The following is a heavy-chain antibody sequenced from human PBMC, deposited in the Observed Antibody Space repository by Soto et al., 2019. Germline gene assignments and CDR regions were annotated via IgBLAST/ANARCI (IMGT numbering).Heavy chain of an antibody. D-gene: IGHD5-18*01. J-gene: IGHJ4*02. CDR1: GGSISSGGYS. Sequence: SETLSLTCAVSGGSISSGGYSRSWIRHPPGKGLEWIGYIYHSGSTYYNPSLKSRVTISVDRSKKQFSLKVNSVTAADTAVYYGARGDVDTGMANCNCGQGTLVTVYS. V-gene: IGHV4-30-2*01. CDR3: ARGDVDTGMANCN. CDR2: IYHSGST.